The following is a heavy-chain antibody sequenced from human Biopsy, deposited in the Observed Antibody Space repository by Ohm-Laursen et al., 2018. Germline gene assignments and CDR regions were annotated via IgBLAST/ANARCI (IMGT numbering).Heavy chain of an antibody. V-gene: IGHV3-7*01. CDR3: ARDSSGHYDSSGSDY. CDR1: GFTFSGYW. CDR2: IRQDGSER. Sequence: SLSLSCAASGFTFSGYWMSWVRQAPGQGLGWVANIRQDGSERYYVDSVKGRFTISRDNTKNSLYLEMNSLRAEDTAVYYCARDSSGHYDSSGSDYWGQGTLVTVSS. J-gene: IGHJ4*02. D-gene: IGHD3-22*01.